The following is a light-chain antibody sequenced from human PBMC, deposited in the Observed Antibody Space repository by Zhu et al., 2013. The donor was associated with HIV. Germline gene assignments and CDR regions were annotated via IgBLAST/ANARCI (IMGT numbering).Light chain of an antibody. V-gene: IGLV2-14*01. CDR1: ANDVGDYNF. Sequence: QSALTQPASVSGSPGQSITISCTGSANDVGDYNFVSWYQQLPGEAPKLLISEVSNRPSGVSHRFSGSKSGSTASLTISGLQFEDEADYYCSSFSDTTTRVVFGGGTRLTVL. CDR2: EVS. J-gene: IGLJ2*01. CDR3: SSFSDTTTRVV.